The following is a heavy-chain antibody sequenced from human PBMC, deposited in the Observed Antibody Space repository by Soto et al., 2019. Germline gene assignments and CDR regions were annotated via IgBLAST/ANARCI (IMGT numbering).Heavy chain of an antibody. D-gene: IGHD3-22*01. CDR1: GFTFTSSA. J-gene: IGHJ5*02. Sequence: ASVKVSCKASGFTFTSSAVQWVRQARGQRLEWIGWIVVGSGNTNYAQKFQERVTITRDMSTSTAYMELSSLRSEDTAVYYCAAYYYDSSGYPAPGFDPWRQGTLVTVSS. CDR2: IVVGSGNT. V-gene: IGHV1-58*01. CDR3: AAYYYDSSGYPAPGFDP.